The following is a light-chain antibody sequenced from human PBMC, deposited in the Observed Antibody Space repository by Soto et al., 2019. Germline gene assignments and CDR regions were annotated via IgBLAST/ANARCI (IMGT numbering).Light chain of an antibody. J-gene: IGKJ1*01. CDR2: GAS. CDR1: QSVSSN. CDR3: QQYGISPRT. Sequence: EIVMTQSPAPLSVSPGERATLSCRASQSVSSNLAWYQQKPGQAPRLLIYGASGRATGIPDRFSGSGSGTDLTLTISRLEPEDFAVYYCQQYGISPRTLGQGTKVDIK. V-gene: IGKV3-20*01.